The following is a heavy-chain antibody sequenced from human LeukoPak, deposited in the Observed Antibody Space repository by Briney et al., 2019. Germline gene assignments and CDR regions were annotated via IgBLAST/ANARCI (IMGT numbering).Heavy chain of an antibody. CDR2: IIPIIGTA. J-gene: IGHJ4*02. Sequence: SVKVSCKASGGTFSSHAITWVRQAPGQGLEWMGGIIPIIGTANYAQKFQGRVTLTADESTSTAYMELSSLRSEDTAVYYCARDGQEYDTGFFDYWGQGTLVTVSS. D-gene: IGHD1-1*01. CDR3: ARDGQEYDTGFFDY. V-gene: IGHV1-69*13. CDR1: GGTFSSHA.